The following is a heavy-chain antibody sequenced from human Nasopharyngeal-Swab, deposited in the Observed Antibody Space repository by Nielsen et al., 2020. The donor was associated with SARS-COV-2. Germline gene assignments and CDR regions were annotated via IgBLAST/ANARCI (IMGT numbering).Heavy chain of an antibody. J-gene: IGHJ6*03. Sequence: ASVKVSCKASGYTFTSYAMHWVRQAPGQRLEWMGWINAGNGNTKYSQKFQGGVTITRDTSASTAYMELSSLRSEDTAVYYCARWRVGGSYSGYYYYYMDVWGKGTTVTVSS. V-gene: IGHV1-3*01. CDR2: INAGNGNT. CDR1: GYTFTSYA. D-gene: IGHD1-26*01. CDR3: ARWRVGGSYSGYYYYYMDV.